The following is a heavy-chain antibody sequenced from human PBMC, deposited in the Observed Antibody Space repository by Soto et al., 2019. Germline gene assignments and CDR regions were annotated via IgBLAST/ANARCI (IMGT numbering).Heavy chain of an antibody. V-gene: IGHV3-74*01. D-gene: IGHD1-1*01. J-gene: IGHJ4*02. Sequence: VQLVESGEGLVQPGGSLRLSCAASGFACGSYWMHWGRQAPGKGLVWVSRISQDGAIATQADSVKGRFTISRDNAKNTLFLQMNRLRADDTAVYYCLRDQRHWNEFADQWGQGTLVTVSS. CDR1: GFACGSYW. CDR2: ISQDGAIA. CDR3: LRDQRHWNEFADQ.